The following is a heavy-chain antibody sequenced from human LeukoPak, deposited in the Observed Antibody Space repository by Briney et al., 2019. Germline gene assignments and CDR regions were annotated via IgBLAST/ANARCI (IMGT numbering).Heavy chain of an antibody. J-gene: IGHJ1*01. CDR1: GYSFSNYD. CDR2: MNPHSGDT. Sequence: ASVKVSCKASGYSFSNYDISWVRLRQATGQGPEWMGWMNPHSGDTGSPQRFRGRVSMTWDTSISTAYLELSGQTSDDTAVYYCARGPDTSSWTAEYFQHWGQGTLVTVSS. V-gene: IGHV1-8*01. CDR3: ARGPDTSSWTAEYFQH. D-gene: IGHD6-13*01.